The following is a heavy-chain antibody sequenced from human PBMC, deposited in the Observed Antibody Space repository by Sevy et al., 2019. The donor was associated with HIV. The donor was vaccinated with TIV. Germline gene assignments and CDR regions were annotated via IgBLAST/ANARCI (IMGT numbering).Heavy chain of an antibody. CDR3: TRDRGRLQGYYFDY. D-gene: IGHD4-4*01. CDR1: GFTFGDYA. V-gene: IGHV3-49*03. Sequence: GGSLRLSCTASGFTFGDYAMSWFRQAPGKGLEWVGFIRSKAYGGTTEYAASVKGRFTISRDDSKSIAYLQMNSLKTEDTAVYHCTRDRGRLQGYYFDYWGQGTLVTVSS. CDR2: IRSKAYGGTT. J-gene: IGHJ4*02.